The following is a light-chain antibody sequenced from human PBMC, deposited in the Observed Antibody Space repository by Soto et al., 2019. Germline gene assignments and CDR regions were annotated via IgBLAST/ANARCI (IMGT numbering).Light chain of an antibody. CDR2: GAS. V-gene: IGKV3-15*01. CDR3: QQYNSFFPT. J-gene: IGKJ2*01. Sequence: EKVMTQSPATLSVSPGESATLSCRASQSVDSHLAWYQQKPGQPPRLLIYGASNRATGVPARFAGSGSGTEFTLTITSLQSDDFATYYCQQYNSFFPTFGQGTKLEIK. CDR1: QSVDSH.